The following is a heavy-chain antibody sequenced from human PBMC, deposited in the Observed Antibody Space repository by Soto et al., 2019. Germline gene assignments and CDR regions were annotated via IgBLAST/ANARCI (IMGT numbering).Heavy chain of an antibody. D-gene: IGHD2-8*01. V-gene: IGHV2-5*02. CDR3: AHTELGYCTKGVCYTGDKRVDY. CDR2: IYWDDDK. J-gene: IGHJ4*02. CDR1: GFSLSTSGVG. Sequence: QITLKESGPTLVKPTQTLTLTCTFSGFSLSTSGVGVGWIRQPPGKALEWLALIYWDDDKRYSPSLKSRLTIPKDTSKNQVVLTMTNMDPVDTATYYCAHTELGYCTKGVCYTGDKRVDYWGQGTLVTVSS.